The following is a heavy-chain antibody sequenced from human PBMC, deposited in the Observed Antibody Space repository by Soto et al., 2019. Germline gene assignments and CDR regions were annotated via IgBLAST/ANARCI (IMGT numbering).Heavy chain of an antibody. Sequence: PGGSLRLSCAASGFNLRYHSMNWVRQAPGKGLEWISFIESSSSTIYYAASVKGRFAISRDNAMNSVYLQMNSLRDEDTAVYYCARFSAHRPEAPFDTWGQGALVTVSS. CDR1: GFNLRYHS. CDR2: IESSSSTI. J-gene: IGHJ5*02. D-gene: IGHD1-26*01. CDR3: ARFSAHRPEAPFDT. V-gene: IGHV3-48*02.